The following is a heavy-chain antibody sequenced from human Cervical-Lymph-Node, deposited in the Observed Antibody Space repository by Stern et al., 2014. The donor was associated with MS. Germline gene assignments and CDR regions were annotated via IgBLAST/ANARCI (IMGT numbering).Heavy chain of an antibody. CDR1: GFTFTDYT. J-gene: IGHJ4*02. V-gene: IGHV3-48*02. CDR3: ATSCTTRRCYGSEY. D-gene: IGHD2-2*01. CDR2: ITSSGRTI. Sequence: VQLVESGGGLVQPGGSLRLSCAASGFTFTDYTMDWVRQAPGKGLEWVSYITSSGRTIYYADSVKGRFTISRDNAKNSVYLQMNSLRDEDTAVYYCATSCTTRRCYGSEYRGQGTLVTVSS.